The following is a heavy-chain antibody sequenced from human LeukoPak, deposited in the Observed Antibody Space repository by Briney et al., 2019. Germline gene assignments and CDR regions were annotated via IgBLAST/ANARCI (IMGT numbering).Heavy chain of an antibody. CDR3: ARMGSGNYVFDI. D-gene: IGHD3-10*01. Sequence: SGPTLVNPTQTLTLTCTFSGFSLRTNGMRVSWIRQPPGKALEWLARIDWDDDKFYDTSLKTRLTISKDTSKNQVVLTMTNMDPVDTVTNYCARMGSGNYVFDIWGQGTMVTVSS. CDR2: IDWDDDK. J-gene: IGHJ3*02. CDR1: GFSLRTNGMR. V-gene: IGHV2-70*04.